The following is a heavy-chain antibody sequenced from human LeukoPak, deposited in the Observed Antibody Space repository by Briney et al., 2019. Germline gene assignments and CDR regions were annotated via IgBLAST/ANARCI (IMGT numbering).Heavy chain of an antibody. Sequence: ASVKVSCKASGYTFTNYAIHWVRQSPGQRLEWMRQINGGLENTKYSQRFQGRVTITRDISATTAYMELSSLRSEDTAVYYCARAEVLLSYGHNKYRLDVWGQGTTVTVSS. CDR1: GYTFTNYA. J-gene: IGHJ6*02. CDR2: INGGLENT. D-gene: IGHD3-10*01. CDR3: ARAEVLLSYGHNKYRLDV. V-gene: IGHV1-3*01.